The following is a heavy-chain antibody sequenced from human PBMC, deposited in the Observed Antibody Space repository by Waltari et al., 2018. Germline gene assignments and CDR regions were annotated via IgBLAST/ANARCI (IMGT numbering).Heavy chain of an antibody. CDR2: IYYSGST. Sequence: QLQLQESGPGLVKPSENLSLTCTVSGGSISSSSYYWGWIRQPPGKGLEWIGSIYYSGSTYYNPSLKSRVTISVDTSKNQFSLKLSSVTAADTAVYYCASPLGYCSSTSCWYDAFDIWGQGTMVTVSS. CDR3: ASPLGYCSSTSCWYDAFDI. V-gene: IGHV4-39*07. CDR1: GGSISSSSYY. J-gene: IGHJ3*02. D-gene: IGHD2-2*01.